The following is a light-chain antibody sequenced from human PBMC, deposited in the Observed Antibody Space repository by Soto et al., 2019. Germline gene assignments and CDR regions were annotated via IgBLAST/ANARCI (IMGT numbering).Light chain of an antibody. J-gene: IGKJ5*01. CDR3: QQYDNSIT. CDR2: GAS. CDR1: QSVSSNN. Sequence: EIVLTQSPGTLSLSPWETATLSCRASQSVSSNNLAWYHQKPGQTPRLLIYGASSRATGIPDRFSGSGSGTDFTLTISRLEPEDFAVYYCQQYDNSITFGQGTRLEIE. V-gene: IGKV3-20*01.